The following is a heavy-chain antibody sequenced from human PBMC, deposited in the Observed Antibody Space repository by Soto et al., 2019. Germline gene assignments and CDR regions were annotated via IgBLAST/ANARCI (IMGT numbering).Heavy chain of an antibody. J-gene: IGHJ6*02. D-gene: IGHD6-25*01. Sequence: QVHLVESGGGVLHPGGSLRLSCERPGLTLNTFAMHWARRAPAKGRGWVAIIWNDGSNSFYATSVRGRFTISRDNSKNTLYLQMSSLRAEDTAVYYCARRQISPPTRGAATARGGMDVWGQGTTVTVSS. V-gene: IGHV3-33*01. CDR3: ARRQISPPTRGAATARGGMDV. CDR1: GLTLNTFA. CDR2: IWNDGSNS.